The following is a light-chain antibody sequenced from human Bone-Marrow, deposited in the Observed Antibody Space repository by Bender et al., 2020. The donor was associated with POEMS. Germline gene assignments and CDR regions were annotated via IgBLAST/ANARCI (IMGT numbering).Light chain of an antibody. J-gene: IGLJ1*01. CDR2: EVT. Sequence: QSALTQPASVSGSPGQSITISCTGTNSDVGSYNLVSWYQHHPDKAPKLIIFEVTKRPSGVSNRFSGSKSGSTASLTVAGLQAEDETDYYCCSYAGSSPYVFGTGTKVTVL. V-gene: IGLV2-23*02. CDR3: CSYAGSSPYV. CDR1: NSDVGSYNL.